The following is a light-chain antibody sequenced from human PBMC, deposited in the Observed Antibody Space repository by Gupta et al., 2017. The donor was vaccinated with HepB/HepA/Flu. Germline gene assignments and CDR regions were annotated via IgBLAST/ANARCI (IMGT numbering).Light chain of an antibody. CDR2: WAS. Sequence: EIVMTQSSDSLAVSLGGTATAHCKSSQSVLYSTNRRNYIAWYQKKPGQPPKLLFSWASTRHSGVPARFVVSGSETDFTLTITILHGDDVAVYYCQRHGGSRFSFGRGTKVEIK. CDR1: QSVLYSTNRRNY. CDR3: QRHGGSRFS. J-gene: IGKJ4*01. V-gene: IGKV4-1*01.